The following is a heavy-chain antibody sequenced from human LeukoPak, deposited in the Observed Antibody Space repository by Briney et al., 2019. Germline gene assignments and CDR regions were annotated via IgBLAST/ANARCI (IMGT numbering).Heavy chain of an antibody. Sequence: SETLSLTCTVSGGSISSGDYYWSWIRQPPGKGLEWIGRIYTSGSTNYNPSLKSRVTISVDTSKNQFSLKLSSVTAADTAVYYCAREAPPYSNHRPIDYWGQGTLVTVSS. CDR2: IYTSGST. J-gene: IGHJ4*02. CDR1: GGSISSGDYY. V-gene: IGHV4-61*02. CDR3: AREAPPYSNHRPIDY. D-gene: IGHD4-11*01.